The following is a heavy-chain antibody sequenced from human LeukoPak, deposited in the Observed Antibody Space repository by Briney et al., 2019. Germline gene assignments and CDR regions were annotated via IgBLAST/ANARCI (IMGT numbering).Heavy chain of an antibody. Sequence: SETLSLTCAVYGGSFSGYYWSWIRQPPGKGLEWIGEINHSGSTNYNPSLKSRVTISVDTSKNQFSLKLSSVTAADTAVYCCASRPVGYSSSPPWGQGTLVTVSS. CDR2: INHSGST. J-gene: IGHJ4*02. D-gene: IGHD6-6*01. CDR1: GGSFSGYY. V-gene: IGHV4-34*01. CDR3: ASRPVGYSSSPP.